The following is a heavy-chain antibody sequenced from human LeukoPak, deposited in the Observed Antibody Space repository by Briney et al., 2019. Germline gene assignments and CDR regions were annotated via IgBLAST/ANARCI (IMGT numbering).Heavy chain of an antibody. V-gene: IGHV4-30-4*01. CDR1: GGSISSGDYY. J-gene: IGHJ5*02. Sequence: PSETLSLTCTVSGGSISSGDYYWSWIRQPPGKGLEWIGYIYYSGSTYYNPSPKSRVTISVDTSKNQFSLKLSSVTAADTAVYYCARDGSGSYRRFDPWGQGTLVTVSS. CDR2: IYYSGST. D-gene: IGHD3-10*01. CDR3: ARDGSGSYRRFDP.